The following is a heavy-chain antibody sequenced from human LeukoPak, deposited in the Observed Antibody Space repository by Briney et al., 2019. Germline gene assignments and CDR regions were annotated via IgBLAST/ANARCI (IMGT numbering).Heavy chain of an antibody. Sequence: GGSLRLSCAASGFTFSSYGMHWVRQAPGKGLEWVAVISYDGSNKYYADSVKGRFTISRDNAKNSLYLQMNSLRAEDTALYYCARDRRGYCSGTTCYDFDCWGQGTLVTVSS. CDR2: ISYDGSNK. V-gene: IGHV3-30*03. J-gene: IGHJ4*02. CDR3: ARDRRGYCSGTTCYDFDC. CDR1: GFTFSSYG. D-gene: IGHD2-2*01.